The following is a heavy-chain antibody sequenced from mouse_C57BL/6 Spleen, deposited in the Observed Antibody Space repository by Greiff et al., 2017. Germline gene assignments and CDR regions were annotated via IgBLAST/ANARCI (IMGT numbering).Heavy chain of an antibody. J-gene: IGHJ3*01. CDR3: ARSNYDGYLLFAY. D-gene: IGHD2-3*01. CDR2: IYPSDSET. Sequence: QVQLQQPGAELVRPGSSVKLSCKASGYTFTSYWMDWVKQRPGQGLAWICNIYPSDSETHYNQKFKDKATLTVDKSSSTAYMQLSSLTSEDSAVYYCARSNYDGYLLFAYWGQGTLVTVSA. CDR1: GYTFTSYW. V-gene: IGHV1-61*01.